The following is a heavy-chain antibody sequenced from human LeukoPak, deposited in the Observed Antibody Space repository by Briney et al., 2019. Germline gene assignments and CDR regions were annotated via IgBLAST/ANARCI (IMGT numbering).Heavy chain of an antibody. J-gene: IGHJ3*02. CDR3: ARDSGYSSSFDI. D-gene: IGHD6-13*01. Sequence: GGSLRLSCAASGFTFSSYSMNWARQAPGKGLEWVSSISSSSSYIYYADSVKGRFTISRDNAKNSLYLQMNSLRAEDTAVYYCARDSGYSSSFDIWGQGTMVTVSS. V-gene: IGHV3-21*01. CDR1: GFTFSSYS. CDR2: ISSSSSYI.